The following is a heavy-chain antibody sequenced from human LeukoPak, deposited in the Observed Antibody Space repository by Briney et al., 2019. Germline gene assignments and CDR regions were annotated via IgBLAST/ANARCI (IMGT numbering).Heavy chain of an antibody. CDR2: INPNSGGT. V-gene: IGHV1-2*02. CDR3: ARVWWPRQSYFDY. CDR1: GYTFTGYY. J-gene: IGHJ4*02. Sequence: ASVKVSCKASGYTFTGYYMHWVRQAPGQRLEWMGWINPNSGGTNYAQKFQGRVTMTRDTSISTAYMELSRLRSDDTAVYYCARVWWPRQSYFDYWGQGTLVTVSS. D-gene: IGHD2-15*01.